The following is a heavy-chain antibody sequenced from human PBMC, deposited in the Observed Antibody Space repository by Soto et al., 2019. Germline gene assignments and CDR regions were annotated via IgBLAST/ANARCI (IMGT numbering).Heavy chain of an antibody. D-gene: IGHD5-18*01. Sequence: PSETLSLTCTVSGGSISSYYWSWIRQPPGKGLEWIGYIYYSGSTNYNPSLKSRVTISVDTSKNQFSLKLSSVTAADTAVYYCARASFQLVTDFDYWGQGTLVTVSS. CDR3: ARASFQLVTDFDY. CDR1: GGSISSYY. J-gene: IGHJ4*02. CDR2: IYYSGST. V-gene: IGHV4-59*01.